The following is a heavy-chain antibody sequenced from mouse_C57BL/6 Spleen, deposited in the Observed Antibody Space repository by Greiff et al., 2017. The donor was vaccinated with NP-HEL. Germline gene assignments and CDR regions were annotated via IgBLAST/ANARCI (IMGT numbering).Heavy chain of an antibody. Sequence: QVQLQQSGAELVKPGASVKISCKASGYAFSSYWMNWVKQRPGKGLEWIGQIYPGDGDTNYNGKFKGKATLTADKSSSTAYMQLSSLTSEDSAAYFGARDYYGSSWFDYWGQGTTLTVSS. J-gene: IGHJ2*01. D-gene: IGHD1-1*01. V-gene: IGHV1-80*01. CDR2: IYPGDGDT. CDR1: GYAFSSYW. CDR3: ARDYYGSSWFDY.